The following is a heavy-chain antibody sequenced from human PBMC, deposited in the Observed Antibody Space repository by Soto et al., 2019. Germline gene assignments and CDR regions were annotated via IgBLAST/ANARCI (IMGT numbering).Heavy chain of an antibody. D-gene: IGHD2-2*01. CDR3: ARDWMEFVEVPFTFGWFDP. Sequence: QVQLVQSGAEVKKPGSSVKVSCKASGGTFSSYAFSWVRQAPGQGLEWMGGIIPILGTATYAQKFQGRVIISADEFTSTVYMQLSSLRSGDTAVYFCARDWMEFVEVPFTFGWFDPWGQGTLVTVSS. V-gene: IGHV1-69*01. CDR1: GGTFSSYA. CDR2: IIPILGTA. J-gene: IGHJ5*02.